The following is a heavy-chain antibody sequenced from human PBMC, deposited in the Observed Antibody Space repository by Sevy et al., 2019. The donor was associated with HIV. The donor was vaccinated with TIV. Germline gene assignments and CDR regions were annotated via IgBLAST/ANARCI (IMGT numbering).Heavy chain of an antibody. D-gene: IGHD3-16*01. J-gene: IGHJ6*02. V-gene: IGHV1-2*02. CDR1: ASTFTAYY. CDR2: INPNSDGT. Sequence: ASVKVSCKTSASTFTAYYMHWLRQAPGQGLEWMGWINPNSDGTKYAQRFQGRVSMTADTSISTAYMELSRLTSDDTGVFYCGGDRVNFGGGGGLDVWGQGTTVTVSS. CDR3: GGDRVNFGGGGGLDV.